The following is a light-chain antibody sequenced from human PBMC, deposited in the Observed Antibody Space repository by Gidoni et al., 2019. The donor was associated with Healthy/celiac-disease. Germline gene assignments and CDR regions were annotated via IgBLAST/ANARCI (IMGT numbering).Light chain of an antibody. V-gene: IGLV3-19*01. CDR2: GKN. CDR3: NSRDSSGNHLV. CDR1: SLRSYY. Sequence: SSELTQDPALSVALGQTVRSTCQGDSLRSYYASWYQQKPGQAPVLVIYGKNNRPSGIPDRFSGSSSGNTASLTITGAQAEDEADYYCNSRDSSGNHLVFGGGTKLTV. J-gene: IGLJ3*02.